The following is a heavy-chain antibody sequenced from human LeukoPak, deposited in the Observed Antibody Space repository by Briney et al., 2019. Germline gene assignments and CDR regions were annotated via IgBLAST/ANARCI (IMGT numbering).Heavy chain of an antibody. J-gene: IGHJ4*02. CDR1: GYTFTSYD. D-gene: IGHD6-19*01. CDR2: MNPNSGNT. Sequence: ASVKVSCKASGYTFTSYDINWVRQATGQGLEWMGWMNPNSGNTGYAQKFQGRVTITRNTSISTAYMELSSLRSEDTAVYYCARGPAGSGWFGRTIDYWGQGTLVTVSS. V-gene: IGHV1-8*03. CDR3: ARGPAGSGWFGRTIDY.